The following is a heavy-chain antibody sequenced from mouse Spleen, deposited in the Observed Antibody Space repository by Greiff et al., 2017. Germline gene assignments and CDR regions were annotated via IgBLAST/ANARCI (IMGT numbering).Heavy chain of an antibody. CDR3: ARSGRYDGFAY. Sequence: VQLQQPGAELVKPGASVKLSCTASGYTFTSYWMHWVKQRPGQGLEWIGMIHPNSGSTNYNEKFKSKATLTVDKSSSTAYMQLSSLTSEDSAVYYCARSGRYDGFAYWGQGTLVTVSA. D-gene: IGHD2-14*01. J-gene: IGHJ3*01. V-gene: IGHV1-64*01. CDR1: GYTFTSYW. CDR2: IHPNSGST.